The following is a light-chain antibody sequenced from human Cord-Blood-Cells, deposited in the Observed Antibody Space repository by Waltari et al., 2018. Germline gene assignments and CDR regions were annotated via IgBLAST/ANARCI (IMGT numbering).Light chain of an antibody. Sequence: QSALTQPRSVSGSPGQSVTISCTGTSSDVGGYNYVSWYQQHPGKAPKLMIYDVSKRPSGVPVRFSGSESGNTASLTISGLQAEDEADYYCCSYAGSYTWVFGGGTKLTVL. J-gene: IGLJ3*02. CDR2: DVS. CDR1: SSDVGGYNY. CDR3: CSYAGSYTWV. V-gene: IGLV2-11*01.